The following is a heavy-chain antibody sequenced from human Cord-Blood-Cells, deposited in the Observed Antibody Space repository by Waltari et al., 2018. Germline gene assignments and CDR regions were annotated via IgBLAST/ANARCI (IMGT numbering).Heavy chain of an antibody. J-gene: IGHJ3*02. D-gene: IGHD3-9*01. Sequence: QVQLVQSGAEVKKPGASVKVSCKVSGYTLTELSMHWVRQAPGKGLEWMGGFDPEEGKTIYAQKFQGRVTMTEDTSTDTAYMELSSLRSEDTAVYYCATGDLIDILTGYAFDIWGQGTMVTVSS. CDR2: FDPEEGKT. CDR1: GYTLTELS. CDR3: ATGDLIDILTGYAFDI. V-gene: IGHV1-24*01.